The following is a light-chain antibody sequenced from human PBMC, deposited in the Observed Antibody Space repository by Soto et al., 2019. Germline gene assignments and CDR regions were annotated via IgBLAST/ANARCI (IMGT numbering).Light chain of an antibody. V-gene: IGKV1-27*01. CDR3: QKYSSVPV. Sequence: DVPMTQSPSSLSASVGDRVTITCRASQGINNYVAWYQQKPGKPPKLLIYAASTLQSGVPSRFSGSGSGTDFTLTINSLQPEDVATYSCQKYSSVPVFGPGTKVDIK. CDR1: QGINNY. CDR2: AAS. J-gene: IGKJ3*01.